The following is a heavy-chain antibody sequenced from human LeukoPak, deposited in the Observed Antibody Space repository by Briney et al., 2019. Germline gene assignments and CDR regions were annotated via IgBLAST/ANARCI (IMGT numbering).Heavy chain of an antibody. D-gene: IGHD6-19*01. CDR1: GFTFSSYS. V-gene: IGHV3-48*01. CDR3: ARVDSSGWHYMDV. CDR2: ISSSSSTI. Sequence: PGGSLRLSCAASGFTFSSYSMNWVRQAPGKGLEWVSYISSSSSTIYYADSVKGRFTISRDNAKNSLYLQMNSLRAEDTAVYYCARVDSSGWHYMDVWGKGTTVTVSS. J-gene: IGHJ6*03.